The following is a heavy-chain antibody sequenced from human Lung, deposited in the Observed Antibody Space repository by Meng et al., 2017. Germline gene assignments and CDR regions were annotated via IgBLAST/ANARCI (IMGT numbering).Heavy chain of an antibody. CDR3: ARSQQWLDS. V-gene: IGHV6-1*01. D-gene: IGHD6-19*01. J-gene: IGHJ4*02. Sequence: QVHLQHSGPGLVKPSQTRSLTCAIAGDSVSSNSAAWNCIRQSPSRGLEWLGRTYYRSKWYNGYAVSVRSRITINPDTSKNQFSLQLNSVTPEDTAVYYCARSQQWLDSWGQGTLVTVSS. CDR2: TYYRSKWYN. CDR1: GDSVSSNSAA.